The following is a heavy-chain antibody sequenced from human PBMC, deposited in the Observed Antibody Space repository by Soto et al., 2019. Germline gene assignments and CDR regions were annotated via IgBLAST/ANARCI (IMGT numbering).Heavy chain of an antibody. CDR2: ISHSGST. Sequence: QVQLQQWGAGLLKPSETLSLTCAVYGESFSGYYWSWIRQPPGKGLEWIGEISHSGSTNYNPSLTSRVTISVDTSKNQFSLKLSSVTAADTAVYYCAGRTTVTTYYFDYWGQGTLVTVSS. CDR1: GESFSGYY. J-gene: IGHJ4*02. V-gene: IGHV4-34*01. D-gene: IGHD4-17*01. CDR3: AGRTTVTTYYFDY.